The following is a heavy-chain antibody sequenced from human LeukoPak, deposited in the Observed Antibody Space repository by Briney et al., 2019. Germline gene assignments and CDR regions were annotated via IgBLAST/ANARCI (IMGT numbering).Heavy chain of an antibody. CDR3: AKDSSYYYDSSGYYPRYFQH. CDR1: GCTCSSYA. J-gene: IGHJ1*01. Sequence: HPGGSLRLSCAASGCTCSSYAMSWVRQAPGEGLGWVSAISGGGGSTYYADSVKGRFTISRDNSKNTLYLQMNSLRAEDTAVYYCAKDSSYYYDSSGYYPRYFQHWGQGTLVTVSS. D-gene: IGHD3-22*01. V-gene: IGHV3-23*01. CDR2: ISGGGGST.